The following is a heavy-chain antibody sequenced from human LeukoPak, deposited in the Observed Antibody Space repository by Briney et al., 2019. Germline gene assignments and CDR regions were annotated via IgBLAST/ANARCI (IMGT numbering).Heavy chain of an antibody. Sequence: GGSLRLSCAASGFTFSTYWMSWVRQAPGKGLEWVANIKQDGSEKNYVDSVKGRFTISRDNAKNSLYLQMNSLRAEDTAVYYCANYYDSSGYYSWGQGTLVPVSS. CDR1: GFTFSTYW. CDR2: IKQDGSEK. J-gene: IGHJ4*02. CDR3: ANYYDSSGYYS. V-gene: IGHV3-7*02. D-gene: IGHD3-22*01.